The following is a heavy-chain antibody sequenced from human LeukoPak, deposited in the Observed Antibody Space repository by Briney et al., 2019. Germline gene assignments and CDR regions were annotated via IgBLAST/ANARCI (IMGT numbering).Heavy chain of an antibody. CDR3: ARVKQQLVRLLGRDTTYYYYYYIDV. D-gene: IGHD6-13*01. CDR1: GFTFDDYA. J-gene: IGHJ6*03. Sequence: GGSLRLSCAASGFTFDDYAMHWVRQAPGKGLEWVSGISWNSGSIGYADSVKGRFTISRDNSKNTLYLQMNSLRAEDTAVYYCARVKQQLVRLLGRDTTYYYYYYIDVWGKGTTVTVSS. V-gene: IGHV3-9*01. CDR2: ISWNSGSI.